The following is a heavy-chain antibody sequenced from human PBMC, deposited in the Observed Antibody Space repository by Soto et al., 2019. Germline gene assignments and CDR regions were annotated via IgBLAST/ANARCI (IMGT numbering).Heavy chain of an antibody. CDR2: IYSGGST. V-gene: IGHV3-53*04. J-gene: IGHJ4*02. Sequence: EVQLVESGGGLVQPGGSLRLSGAASGFTVSSNYMSWVRQAPGKGLEWVSVIYSGGSTYYADSVKGRFTISRHNSKNTRYLQMNSLRAEDTAVYYCARGIAAAGLPIDYWGQGTLVTVSS. D-gene: IGHD6-13*01. CDR3: ARGIAAAGLPIDY. CDR1: GFTVSSNY.